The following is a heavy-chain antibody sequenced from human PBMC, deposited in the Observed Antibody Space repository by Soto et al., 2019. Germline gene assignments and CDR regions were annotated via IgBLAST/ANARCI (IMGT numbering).Heavy chain of an antibody. CDR1: GYTFTSYD. V-gene: IGHV1-8*01. CDR2: MNPNSGNT. CDR3: ARVPPRFLEWLLTSGHNFWFDP. D-gene: IGHD3-3*01. J-gene: IGHJ5*02. Sequence: ASVKVSCKASGYTFTSYDINWVRQATGQGLEWMGWMNPNSGNTGYAQKFQGRVTMTRNTSISTAYMELSSLRSEDTAVYYCARVPPRFLEWLLTSGHNFWFDPWGQGTLVTVSS.